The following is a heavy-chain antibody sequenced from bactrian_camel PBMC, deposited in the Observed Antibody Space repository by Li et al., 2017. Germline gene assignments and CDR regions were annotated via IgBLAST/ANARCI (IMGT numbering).Heavy chain of an antibody. CDR1: GDTYSGYC. CDR3: ATALGGGSDFGY. V-gene: IGHV3S53*01. CDR2: IDNDDTI. Sequence: HVQLVESGGGSVQAGGSLRLSCLASGDTYSGYCMGWFRQPPGKEREAVAAIDNDDTIRYADSVKGRFIISRDNAKNTLYLQLLSLKTEDTAIYYCATALGGGSDFGYWGQGTQVTVS. D-gene: IGHD6*01. J-gene: IGHJ6*01.